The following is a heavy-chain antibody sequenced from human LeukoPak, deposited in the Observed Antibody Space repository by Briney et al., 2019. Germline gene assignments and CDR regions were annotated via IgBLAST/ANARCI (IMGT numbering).Heavy chain of an antibody. V-gene: IGHV1-18*01. D-gene: IGHD3-9*01. J-gene: IGHJ4*02. Sequence: ASVKVSCKASGYTFTSYGISWVRQAPGQGLEWMGWISAYNGNTNYAQKLQGRVTMTTDTSTSTAYMELRSLRSDDTAVYYCASYDILTGYYSDWGQGTLVTVSS. CDR2: ISAYNGNT. CDR1: GYTFTSYG. CDR3: ASYDILTGYYSD.